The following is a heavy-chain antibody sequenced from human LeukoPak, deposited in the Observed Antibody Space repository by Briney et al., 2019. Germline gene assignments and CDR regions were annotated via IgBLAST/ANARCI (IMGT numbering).Heavy chain of an antibody. CDR1: GGSISSYY. V-gene: IGHV4-4*09. CDR2: IYTSGST. D-gene: IGHD3-9*01. CDR3: ARHTRETDYDILTGYQIYYSYMDV. J-gene: IGHJ6*03. Sequence: PSETLSLTCTVSGGSISSYYWSWIRQPPGKGLEWIGYIYTSGSTNYNPSLKSRVTISVDTSKNQFPLKLSSVTAADTAVYYCARHTRETDYDILTGYQIYYSYMDVWGKGTTVTVSS.